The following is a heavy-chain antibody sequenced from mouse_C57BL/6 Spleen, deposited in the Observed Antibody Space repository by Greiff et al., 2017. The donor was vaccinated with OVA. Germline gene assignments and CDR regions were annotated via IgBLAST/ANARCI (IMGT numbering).Heavy chain of an antibody. CDR1: GFTFSSYA. J-gene: IGHJ4*01. D-gene: IGHD1-1*01. CDR3: ARSPYYYGSTHYYAMDY. CDR2: ISDGGSYT. V-gene: IGHV5-4*03. Sequence: EVKVVESGGGLVKPGGSLKLSCAASGFTFSSYAMSWVRQTPEKRLEWVATISDGGSYTYYPDNVKGRFTISRDNAKNNLYLQMGHMKSENTAMYYCARSPYYYGSTHYYAMDYWGQGTSVTVSS.